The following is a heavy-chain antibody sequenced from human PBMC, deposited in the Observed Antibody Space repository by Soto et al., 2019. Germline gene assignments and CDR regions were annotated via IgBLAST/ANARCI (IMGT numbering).Heavy chain of an antibody. CDR2: IYYSGST. CDR3: AGYLDDDYGDEFDY. CDR1: GGSISSGDYY. V-gene: IGHV4-30-4*01. D-gene: IGHD4-17*01. Sequence: PSETLSLTCTVSGGSISSGDYYWSWIRQPPGKGLEWIGYIYYSGSTYYNPSLKSRVTISVDTSKNQFSLKLSSVTAADTAVYYCAGYLDDDYGDEFDYWGQGTLVNVAS. J-gene: IGHJ4*02.